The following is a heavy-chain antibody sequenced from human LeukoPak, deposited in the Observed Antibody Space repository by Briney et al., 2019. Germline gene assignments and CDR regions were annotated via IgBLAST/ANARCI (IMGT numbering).Heavy chain of an antibody. D-gene: IGHD3-16*01. J-gene: IGHJ4*02. CDR1: GGTFISYA. CDR2: IIPIFGTA. V-gene: IGHV1-69*06. Sequence: ASVKVSCKASGGTFISYAIGWVRQAPGQGLEWMGGIIPIFGTANYAQKFQGRVTITADKSMSTAYMELSSLRSEDTAVYYCARPQRHGGYPYWGQGTLVTVSS. CDR3: ARPQRHGGYPY.